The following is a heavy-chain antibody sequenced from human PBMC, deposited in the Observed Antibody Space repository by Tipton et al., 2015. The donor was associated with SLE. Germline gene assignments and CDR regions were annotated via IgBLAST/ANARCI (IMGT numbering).Heavy chain of an antibody. CDR3: ARVGGVVRGAFDI. V-gene: IGHV4-59*01. J-gene: IGHJ3*02. D-gene: IGHD3-16*01. Sequence: TLSLTCTVSGCSISSYYWSWIRQPPGKGLEWIGYIYYSGSTNYNPSLKSRVTISVDTSKNQFSLKLSSVTAADTAVYYCARVGGVVRGAFDIWGQGTMVTVSS. CDR2: IYYSGST. CDR1: GCSISSYY.